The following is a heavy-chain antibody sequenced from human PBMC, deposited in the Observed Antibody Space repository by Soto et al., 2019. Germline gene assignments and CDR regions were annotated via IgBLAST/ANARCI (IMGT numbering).Heavy chain of an antibody. J-gene: IGHJ4*02. CDR3: AKDGAIAAADYFFDY. CDR1: GLTFSNYA. Sequence: QVQLVESGGGVVQAGRSVKLSCAASGLTFSNYAIHWVRQAPGKGLEWVAVIASDGKDKRYADSVKGRFTISRDNSKNTVYLQMNSLRGEDTAVYYCAKDGAIAAADYFFDYWGQGSLVTVSS. V-gene: IGHV3-30*18. D-gene: IGHD6-13*01. CDR2: IASDGKDK.